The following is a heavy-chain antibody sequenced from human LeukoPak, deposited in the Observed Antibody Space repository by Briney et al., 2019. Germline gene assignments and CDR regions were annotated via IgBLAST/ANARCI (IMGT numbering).Heavy chain of an antibody. V-gene: IGHV1-18*01. D-gene: IGHD3-16*01. CDR2: IGTYNGNP. J-gene: IGHJ3*01. CDR1: GGTFSSYA. Sequence: ASVKVSCKASGGTFSSYAISWVRQAPGQGLEWMGWIGTYNGNPDYAQNLRGRVTMTTDTSTSTAYMELRNLKSDDTAVYYCAREDPGGAFDVWGRGTMITVSS. CDR3: AREDPGGAFDV.